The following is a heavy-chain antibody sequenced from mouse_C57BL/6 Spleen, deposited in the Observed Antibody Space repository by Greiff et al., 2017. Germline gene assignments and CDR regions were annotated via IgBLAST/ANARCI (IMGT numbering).Heavy chain of an antibody. CDR3: ARWDYERYAMDY. CDR2: INPNNGGT. D-gene: IGHD1-1*01. V-gene: IGHV1-26*01. Sequence: EVQLQQSGPELVKPGASVKISCKASGYTFTDYYMNWVKQSHGKSLEWIGDINPNNGGTSYNQKFKGKATLTVDKSSSTAYMELRSLTSEDSAVYYCARWDYERYAMDYWGQGTSVTVSS. J-gene: IGHJ4*01. CDR1: GYTFTDYY.